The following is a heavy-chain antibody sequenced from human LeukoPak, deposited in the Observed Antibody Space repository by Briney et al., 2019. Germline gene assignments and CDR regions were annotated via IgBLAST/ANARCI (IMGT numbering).Heavy chain of an antibody. CDR1: GGSFSGYY. V-gene: IGHV4-34*01. Sequence: SETLSLTCAVYGGSFSGYYWSWIRQPPGKGLEWIGEINHSGSTNYNPSLKSRVTISVDTSKNQFSQKLSSVTAADTAVYYCARVNTVTTPGHYFDYWGQGTLVTVSS. CDR2: INHSGST. CDR3: ARVNTVTTPGHYFDY. J-gene: IGHJ4*02. D-gene: IGHD4-17*01.